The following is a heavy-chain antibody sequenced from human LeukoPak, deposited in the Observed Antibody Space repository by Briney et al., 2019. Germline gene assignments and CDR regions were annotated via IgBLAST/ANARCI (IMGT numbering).Heavy chain of an antibody. CDR2: IGYSGSPI. CDR1: GDSFISHT. CDR3: AREYDSRARFDS. D-gene: IGHD4-11*01. Sequence: PGGSLRLSCAGSGDSFISHTMIWVRQAPGKGLEWISYIGYSGSPIYYADSVKGRFGISRDDAKTSLYLHMNSLRAEDTAFYYCAREYDSRARFDSGGQGILITVSS. V-gene: IGHV3-48*01. J-gene: IGHJ4*02.